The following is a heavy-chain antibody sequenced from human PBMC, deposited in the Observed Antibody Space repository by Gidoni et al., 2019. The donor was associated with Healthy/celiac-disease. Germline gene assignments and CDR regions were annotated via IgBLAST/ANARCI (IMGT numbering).Heavy chain of an antibody. Sequence: EVQLVESGGGWVQPGGSLRLSCAASGLTFGSYRMNLVRQAPGKGLEWFSYISSSISTIYYADSVKRRFTISRDNAKNSLSLQMNSLRDEDTAVYYCASLADIVVVPAADGAFAIWGQGTMVTVSS. CDR2: ISSSISTI. J-gene: IGHJ3*02. CDR3: ASLADIVVVPAADGAFAI. V-gene: IGHV3-48*02. CDR1: GLTFGSYR. D-gene: IGHD2-2*01.